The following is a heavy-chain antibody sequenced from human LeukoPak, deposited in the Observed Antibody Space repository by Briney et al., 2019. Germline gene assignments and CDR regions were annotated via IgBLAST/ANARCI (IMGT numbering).Heavy chain of an antibody. CDR3: ARDSHYGDPEWYYYGMDV. J-gene: IGHJ6*02. CDR1: GGSISNYY. CDR2: IYTSGST. V-gene: IGHV4-4*07. Sequence: SETLSLTCTVSGGSISNYYWSWIRQPAGKGLEWIGRIYTSGSTNYNPSLKSRVTMSVDTSKNQFSLRLNSVTAADTAVYYCARDSHYGDPEWYYYGMDVWGQGTTVTVSS. D-gene: IGHD4-17*01.